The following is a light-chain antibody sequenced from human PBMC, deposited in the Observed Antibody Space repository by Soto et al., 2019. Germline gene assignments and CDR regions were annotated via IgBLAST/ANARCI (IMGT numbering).Light chain of an antibody. J-gene: IGLJ2*01. CDR2: DVS. CDR3: SSYTSSITLV. CDR1: SSDVGAYSY. Sequence: QSALTQPASVPGSPGQSITISCTGTSSDVGAYSYVSWYQQHPGKAPKLIIYDVSNRPSGVSNRFSGSKSGNTASLTISGLQAEDEADYYCSSYTSSITLVFGGGTKLTVL. V-gene: IGLV2-14*01.